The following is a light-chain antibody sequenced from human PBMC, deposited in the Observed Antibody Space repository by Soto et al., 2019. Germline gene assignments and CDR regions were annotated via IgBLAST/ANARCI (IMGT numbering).Light chain of an antibody. V-gene: IGKV1-39*01. Sequence: DIQMTQSPSSLSASVGDRVTITCRASQSISSYLNWYQQKPGKAPKLLIYAASSLQSGVPSRFSGSGSGTYFTLTLSSLQPEDFATYYCQQSYSTPHLFGQGTRLAIK. J-gene: IGKJ5*01. CDR3: QQSYSTPHL. CDR1: QSISSY. CDR2: AAS.